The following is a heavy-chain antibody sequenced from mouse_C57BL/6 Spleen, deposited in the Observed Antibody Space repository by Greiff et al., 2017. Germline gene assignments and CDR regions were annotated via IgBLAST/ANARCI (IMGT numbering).Heavy chain of an antibody. D-gene: IGHD1-2*01. CDR1: GYSFTSYY. CDR3: ARGTAAWFAY. CDR2: IYPGSGNT. J-gene: IGHJ3*01. V-gene: IGHV1-66*01. Sequence: QVQLQQSGPELVKPGASVKISCKASGYSFTSYYIHWVKQRPGQGLEWIGWIYPGSGNTKYNEKFKGKATLTADTSSSTAYMQLSSLTSEDSAVYYCARGTAAWFAYWGQGTLVTVSA.